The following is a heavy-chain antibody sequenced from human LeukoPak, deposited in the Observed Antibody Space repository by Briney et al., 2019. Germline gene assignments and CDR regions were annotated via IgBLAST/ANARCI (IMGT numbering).Heavy chain of an antibody. CDR2: IYYSGST. Sequence: PSETLSLTCTVSGGSISSYYWSWIRQPPGKGLEWIGSIYYSGSTYYNPSLKSRVTISVDTSKNQFSLKLSSVTAADTAVYYCATQYSGYDHTFDYWGQGTLVTVSS. CDR1: GGSISSYY. D-gene: IGHD5-12*01. V-gene: IGHV4-59*05. J-gene: IGHJ4*02. CDR3: ATQYSGYDHTFDY.